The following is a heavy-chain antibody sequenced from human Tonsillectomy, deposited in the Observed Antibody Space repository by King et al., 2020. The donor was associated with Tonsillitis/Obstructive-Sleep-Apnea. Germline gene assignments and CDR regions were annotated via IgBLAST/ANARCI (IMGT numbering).Heavy chain of an antibody. CDR2: IIWNSANI. Sequence: VQLVESGGGLVQPGRSLRLSCAASGFSFDDYAMHWVRQAPGKGLEWVAGIIWNSANIGYADSVKGRFTISRDNAKNSLYLQMNSLRAEDTALYYCAKDGERGAYYNFYFMDVWGKGTTVTVYS. CDR1: GFSFDDYA. J-gene: IGHJ6*03. D-gene: IGHD1-26*01. V-gene: IGHV3-9*01. CDR3: AKDGERGAYYNFYFMDV.